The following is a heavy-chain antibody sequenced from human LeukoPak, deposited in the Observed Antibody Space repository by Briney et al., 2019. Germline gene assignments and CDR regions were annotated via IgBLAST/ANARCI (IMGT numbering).Heavy chain of an antibody. J-gene: IGHJ4*02. D-gene: IGHD6-19*01. CDR1: GSPFVVFP. CDR2: ISWNSGSI. CDR3: AKVEWLVTSYYFDY. V-gene: IGHV3-9*01. Sequence: PGRPWSPPCQALGSPFVVFPMTWARKVQGKGLRGAPGISWNSGSIGYADSVKGRFTISRDNAKNSLYLQMNSLRAEDTALYYCAKVEWLVTSYYFDYWGQGTLVTVSS.